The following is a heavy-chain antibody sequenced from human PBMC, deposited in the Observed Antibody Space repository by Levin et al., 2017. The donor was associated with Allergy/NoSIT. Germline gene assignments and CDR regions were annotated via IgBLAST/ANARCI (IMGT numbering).Heavy chain of an antibody. CDR1: GFTVGNNY. V-gene: IGHV3-66*01. Sequence: GGSLRLSCAASGFTVGNNYVAWVRQAPGKGLDWISVIYSGGGTYYADSVKGRFTISRDKSKNTLYLQMNSLRVEDTAVYYCASAPGCPDYWGQGTLVTVSS. CDR3: ASAPGCPDY. J-gene: IGHJ4*02. D-gene: IGHD6-19*01. CDR2: IYSGGGT.